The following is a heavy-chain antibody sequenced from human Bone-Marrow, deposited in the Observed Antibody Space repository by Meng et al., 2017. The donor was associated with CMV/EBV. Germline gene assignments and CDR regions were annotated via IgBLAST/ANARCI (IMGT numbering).Heavy chain of an antibody. D-gene: IGHD7-27*01. CDR1: GFTFSSYA. Sequence: GESLKISCAASGFTFSSYAMSWVRQAPGKGLEWVSAISGSGGSTYYADSVKGRSTISRDNSKNTLYLQMNSLRAEDTAVYYCAKGSGKLGIVGSLDYWGQGTLVTVSS. CDR3: AKGSGKLGIVGSLDY. V-gene: IGHV3-23*01. CDR2: ISGSGGST. J-gene: IGHJ4*02.